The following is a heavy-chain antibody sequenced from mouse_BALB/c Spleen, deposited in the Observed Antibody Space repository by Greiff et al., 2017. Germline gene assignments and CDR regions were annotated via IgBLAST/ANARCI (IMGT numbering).Heavy chain of an antibody. CDR1: GYTFTDYN. Sequence: EVQLQQSGPELVKPGASVKISCKASGYTFTDYNMHWVQQSHGKSLEWIGYIYPYNGGTGYNQKFKSKATLTVDNSSSTAYMELRSLTSEDSAVYYCERRSYYGSFYYFDDWGQGTTLTVSS. J-gene: IGHJ2*01. D-gene: IGHD1-1*01. CDR3: ERRSYYGSFYYFDD. CDR2: IYPYNGGT. V-gene: IGHV1S29*02.